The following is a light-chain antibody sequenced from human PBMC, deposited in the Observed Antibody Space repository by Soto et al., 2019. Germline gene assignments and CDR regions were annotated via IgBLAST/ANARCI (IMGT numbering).Light chain of an antibody. Sequence: DIQMTQSPSTLSASVGDRVTITCRASQSISSWLAWYQQKPGKAPKLLIYKASSLESGVPSRFSGSGSGTEFTHTISSLQPDDFATYYCQQYNSYSSITFGQGTPLEIK. CDR3: QQYNSYSSIT. V-gene: IGKV1-5*03. CDR2: KAS. CDR1: QSISSW. J-gene: IGKJ5*01.